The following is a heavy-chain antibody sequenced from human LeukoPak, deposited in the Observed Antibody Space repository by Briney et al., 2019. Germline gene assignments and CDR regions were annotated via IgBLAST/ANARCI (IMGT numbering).Heavy chain of an antibody. CDR3: ARAPKKVRGVPFDY. D-gene: IGHD3-10*01. Sequence: PSETLSLTCTVSGGSISSSSYYWGWIRQPPGKGLEWIGSIYYSGSTYYNPSLKSRVTISVDTSKNQFSLKLSSVTAADTAVYYCARAPKKVRGVPFDYWGQGTLVTVSS. CDR2: IYYSGST. J-gene: IGHJ4*02. V-gene: IGHV4-39*07. CDR1: GGSISSSSYY.